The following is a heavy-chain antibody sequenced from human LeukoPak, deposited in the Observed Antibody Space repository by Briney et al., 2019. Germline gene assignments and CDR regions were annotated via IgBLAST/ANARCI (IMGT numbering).Heavy chain of an antibody. V-gene: IGHV4-59*01. J-gene: IGHJ4*02. CDR3: ARAPPYYYDSSGYSGFVFDY. CDR2: IYYSGST. D-gene: IGHD3-22*01. Sequence: SETLSLTCTVSGGSISSYYWSWIRQPPGKGLEWIGYIYYSGSTNYNPSLKSRVTISVDTSKNQFSLKLSSVTAADTAVYYCARAPPYYYDSSGYSGFVFDYWGQGTLVTVSS. CDR1: GGSISSYY.